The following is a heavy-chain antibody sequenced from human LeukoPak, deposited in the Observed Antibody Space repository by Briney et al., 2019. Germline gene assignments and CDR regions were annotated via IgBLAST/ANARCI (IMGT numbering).Heavy chain of an antibody. V-gene: IGHV3-15*01. Sequence: GGSLRLSRAASGFTFSNAWMSWVRQAPGKGLEWVGRIKSKTDGGTTDYPAPVKGRFTISRDDSKNTLYLQMNSLQTEDTAVYYCTTDPPFERTLLYPVWGQGTLVTVSS. CDR2: IKSKTDGGTT. D-gene: IGHD2-2*02. J-gene: IGHJ4*02. CDR1: GFTFSNAW. CDR3: TTDPPFERTLLYPV.